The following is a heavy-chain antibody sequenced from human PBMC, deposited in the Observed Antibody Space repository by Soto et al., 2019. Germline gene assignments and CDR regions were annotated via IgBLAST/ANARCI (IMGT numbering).Heavy chain of an antibody. Sequence: EVQLLESGGGLVQPGGSLRLSCAASGFTFSSYAMSWVRQAPGKGLEWVSAISGSGGSTYYADSVKGRFTISRDNSKNRLYLQMNSRRAEDTAVYYCAKDSGWFGEFDYWGQGTLVTVSS. D-gene: IGHD3-10*01. V-gene: IGHV3-23*01. CDR3: AKDSGWFGEFDY. J-gene: IGHJ4*02. CDR1: GFTFSSYA. CDR2: ISGSGGST.